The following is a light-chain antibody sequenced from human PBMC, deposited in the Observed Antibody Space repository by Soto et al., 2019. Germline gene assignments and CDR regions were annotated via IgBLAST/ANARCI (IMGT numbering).Light chain of an antibody. CDR3: CSFAGSSTFYV. CDR1: SSDVGSSNL. Sequence: QSALTQPASVSGSPGQSITISCTGTSSDVGSSNLVSWYQQHPGKAPKLIIYEGSRRPSGVSGRFSGSKSGNTASLTISGLQAEDEADYYCCSFAGSSTFYVFGTGTKFTVL. CDR2: EGS. V-gene: IGLV2-23*01. J-gene: IGLJ1*01.